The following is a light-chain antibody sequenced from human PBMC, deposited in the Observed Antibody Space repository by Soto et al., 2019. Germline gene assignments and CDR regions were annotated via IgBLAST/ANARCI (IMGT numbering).Light chain of an antibody. CDR1: QSISTN. CDR3: QQSDDWPRIT. V-gene: IGKV3-15*01. CDR2: GAS. J-gene: IGKJ5*01. Sequence: EMMMTQSPATLSVSPWERVTLSCTASQSISTNLAWYQQKPGQAPRLLIYGASTRATGIPARFSGSGSGTEFTLTISSLKSEDFAVYYCQQSDDWPRITFGQGTRLEI.